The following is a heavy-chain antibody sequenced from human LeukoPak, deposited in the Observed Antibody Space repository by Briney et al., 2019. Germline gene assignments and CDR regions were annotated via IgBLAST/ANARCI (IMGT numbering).Heavy chain of an antibody. CDR2: IYTSGST. J-gene: IGHJ6*03. CDR3: ARLGYYDSSGYYYTGYYYYMDV. CDR1: GGSISSYY. Sequence: NPSETLSLTCTVSGGSISSYYWSWIRQPPGKGLEWIGYIYTSGSTNYNPSLKSRVTISVDTSKNQLSLKLSSVTAADTAVYYCARLGYYDSSGYYYTGYYYYMDVWGKGTTVTVSS. V-gene: IGHV4-4*09. D-gene: IGHD3-22*01.